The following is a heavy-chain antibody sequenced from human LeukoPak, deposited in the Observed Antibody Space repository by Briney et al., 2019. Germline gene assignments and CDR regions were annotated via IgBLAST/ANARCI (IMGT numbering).Heavy chain of an antibody. V-gene: IGHV3-21*04. J-gene: IGHJ4*02. Sequence: GGSLRLSCAASGFTFSSYSMNWVRQAPGKGLEWVSSISSSSSYIYYADSVKGRFTISRDNAKNSLYLQMNSLRADDTAVYYCASSLLATMGPLFYWGLGVLVTVSS. CDR2: ISSSSSYI. D-gene: IGHD5-24*01. CDR3: ASSLLATMGPLFY. CDR1: GFTFSSYS.